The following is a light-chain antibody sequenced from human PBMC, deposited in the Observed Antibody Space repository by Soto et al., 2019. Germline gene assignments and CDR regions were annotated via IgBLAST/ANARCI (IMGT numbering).Light chain of an antibody. CDR1: ERLSSVY. CDR2: GAS. Sequence: EIVLTQSPCTLSFSPGERATLSCRASERLSSVYLAWYQQRTGQPPTLLIYGASNRATGIPDRFSGSGSGTDFTLLIIRLEPEDVVIYYCQQYGGSPRLTFGQGTRLEIK. V-gene: IGKV3-20*01. CDR3: QQYGGSPRLT. J-gene: IGKJ5*01.